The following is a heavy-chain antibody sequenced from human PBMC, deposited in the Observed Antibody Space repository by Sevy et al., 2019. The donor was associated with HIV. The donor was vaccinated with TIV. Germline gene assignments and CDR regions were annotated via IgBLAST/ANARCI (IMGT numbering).Heavy chain of an antibody. Sequence: GGSLRLSCAASGFTFSSYGMSWVRQAPGKGLQWVSSILNSGGGTHYADSVRGRFTISRDNSKNMLYLQMNSVRAEDSAVYYCTKWDEGNDWYLGYWGQGTLVTVSS. V-gene: IGHV3-23*01. J-gene: IGHJ4*02. D-gene: IGHD1-1*01. CDR3: TKWDEGNDWYLGY. CDR2: ILNSGGGT. CDR1: GFTFSSYG.